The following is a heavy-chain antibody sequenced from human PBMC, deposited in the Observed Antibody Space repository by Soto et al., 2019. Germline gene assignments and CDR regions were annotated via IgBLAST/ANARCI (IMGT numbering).Heavy chain of an antibody. J-gene: IGHJ4*02. V-gene: IGHV3-23*01. CDR2: SSATGAGT. Sequence: EMQLLESGGGLVQPGGSLRLSCAASGFTFSSYGMTWVRQAPGKGLVWVSFSSATGAGTYFADSVKGRFTISRDNSNNALYLKMSSLRADDTAVYYCAKDRRAGGNYGFYSDFWGQGALVIVSS. CDR1: GFTFSSYG. D-gene: IGHD1-7*01. CDR3: AKDRRAGGNYGFYSDF.